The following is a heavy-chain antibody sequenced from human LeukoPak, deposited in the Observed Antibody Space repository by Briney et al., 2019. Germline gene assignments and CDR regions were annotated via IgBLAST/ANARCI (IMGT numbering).Heavy chain of an antibody. CDR1: GFTFDDYG. V-gene: IGHV3-20*04. J-gene: IGHJ4*02. CDR2: INRNGDNT. CDR3: ARGFRNGPFDC. Sequence: GGSLRLSCEASGFTFDDYGMSWVRRVPGKGLEWVSGINRNGDNTDYADSVKGRFTISRDNAKNSHFLQMNSLRVEDTAFYYCARGFRNGPFDCWGQGTLVTVSS. D-gene: IGHD2-8*01.